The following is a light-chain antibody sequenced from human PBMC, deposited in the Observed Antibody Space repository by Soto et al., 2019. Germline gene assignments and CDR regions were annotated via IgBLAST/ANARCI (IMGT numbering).Light chain of an antibody. CDR2: GAS. Sequence: VWTQSPGTLSLSPGERATLSCRASQSLSNSFLAWYQQKPGQAPRLLIYGASTRATGIPARFSGSGSGTEFTLTISSLQSEDFAVYYCQQYNNWPPITFGQGTRLEIK. J-gene: IGKJ5*01. V-gene: IGKV3-15*01. CDR3: QQYNNWPPIT. CDR1: QSLSNS.